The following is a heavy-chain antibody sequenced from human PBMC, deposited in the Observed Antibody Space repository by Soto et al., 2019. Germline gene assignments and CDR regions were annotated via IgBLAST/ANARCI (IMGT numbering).Heavy chain of an antibody. Sequence: SAKDSCNTSGGTFCSYAISCVRHDPRQELEWMGGIIPIFGTANYAQKFQGRVTITADESTSTAYMELSSLRSEDTAVYYCARDGGLHGDPNWFDPWGQGTRVTAPQ. CDR3: ARDGGLHGDPNWFDP. V-gene: IGHV1-69*01. CDR1: GGTFCSYA. D-gene: IGHD4-17*01. J-gene: IGHJ5*02. CDR2: IIPIFGTA.